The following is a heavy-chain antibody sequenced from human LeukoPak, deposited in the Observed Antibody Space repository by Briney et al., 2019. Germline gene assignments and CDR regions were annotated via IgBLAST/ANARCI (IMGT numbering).Heavy chain of an antibody. Sequence: SETLSLTCSVSGGSISSDYWSWIRQPAGKGLEWIGRIFPSGSTTYNPSLKSRVTMSVDMSKHQISLKLSSVTAADTAVYYCAREALYDILTDYFDYWGQGTLVTVSS. CDR2: IFPSGST. D-gene: IGHD3-9*01. CDR1: GGSISSDY. J-gene: IGHJ4*02. CDR3: AREALYDILTDYFDY. V-gene: IGHV4-4*07.